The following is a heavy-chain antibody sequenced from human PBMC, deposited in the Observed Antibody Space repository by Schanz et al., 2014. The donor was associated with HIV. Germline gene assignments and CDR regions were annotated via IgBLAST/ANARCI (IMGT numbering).Heavy chain of an antibody. Sequence: EVQLLESGGGLVQPGGSLRLSCAASGLTFSSYAMSWVRQAPGKGLEWVSAISGSISTTFYADSVKGRFTISRDKSKNTLYLQMNSLRVEDTAVYYCAKADEIRHFDWYHPPFDSWGQGTLVTVSS. CDR1: GLTFSSYA. D-gene: IGHD3-9*01. CDR3: AKADEIRHFDWYHPPFDS. CDR2: ISGSISTT. V-gene: IGHV3-23*01. J-gene: IGHJ4*02.